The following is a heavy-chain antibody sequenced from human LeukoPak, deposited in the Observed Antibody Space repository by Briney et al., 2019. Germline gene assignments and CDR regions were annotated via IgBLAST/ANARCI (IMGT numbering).Heavy chain of an antibody. CDR1: GGSISSYY. CDR2: IYASGDT. J-gene: IGHJ4*02. D-gene: IGHD6-13*01. V-gene: IGHV4-4*07. Sequence: SETLSLTCTVSGGSISSYYGSWVRQPAGEGLEWIGRIYASGDTNYNPSLKGRVTMTVDTSKNQICLNLSSVTAADTAVYYCVRGRGSSWYYFDSWGQGPLVAVSS. CDR3: VRGRGSSWYYFDS.